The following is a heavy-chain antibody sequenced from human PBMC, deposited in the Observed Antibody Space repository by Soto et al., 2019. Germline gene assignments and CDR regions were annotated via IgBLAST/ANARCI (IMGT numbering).Heavy chain of an antibody. CDR3: ARDEGRRATPFFGYYYGMDV. CDR1: EGPLGTLP. D-gene: IGHD1-26*01. Sequence: QVQLVQSGAEWKKPGSWVKSSGKALEGPLGTLPSTWCRKAPGQGLEWRGGIIPIFGTANYAQKFQGRVTITADESTSTAYMELSSLRSEDTAVYYCARDEGRRATPFFGYYYGMDVWGQGTTVTVSS. CDR2: IIPIFGTA. J-gene: IGHJ6*02. V-gene: IGHV1-69*01.